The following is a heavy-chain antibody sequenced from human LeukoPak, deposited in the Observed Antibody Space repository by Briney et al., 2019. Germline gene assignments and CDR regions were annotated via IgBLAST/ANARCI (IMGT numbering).Heavy chain of an antibody. V-gene: IGHV4-34*01. Sequence: ASETLSLTCAVYGGSFSDYYWSWIRQSPGKGLEWIGEINHSGRTNYNPSLKSRVTISVDTSKNLFSLNLNSLSAADTAVYYCARDCQHLTIIGVVTPSGFDYWGQGILVTVSS. D-gene: IGHD3-3*01. J-gene: IGHJ4*02. CDR1: GGSFSDYY. CDR3: ARDCQHLTIIGVVTPSGFDY. CDR2: INHSGRT.